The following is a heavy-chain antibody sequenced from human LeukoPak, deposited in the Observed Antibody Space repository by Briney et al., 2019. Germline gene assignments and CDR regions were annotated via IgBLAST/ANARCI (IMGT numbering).Heavy chain of an antibody. J-gene: IGHJ4*02. D-gene: IGHD2-2*01. CDR1: GFTFSSFG. CDR2: ISYDGSNK. Sequence: PGGSLRLSCTASGFTFSSFGMHWVRQAPGKGLEWVAVISYDGSNKYHGDSVKGRFTISRDNSRNTLDLQMNSLSAEDTAVYYCAKAMAPFSTSWYWDYWGQGTLVTVSS. CDR3: AKAMAPFSTSWYWDY. V-gene: IGHV3-30*18.